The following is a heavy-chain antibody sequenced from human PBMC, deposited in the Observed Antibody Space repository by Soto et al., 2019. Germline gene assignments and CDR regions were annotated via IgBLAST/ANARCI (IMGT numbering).Heavy chain of an antibody. J-gene: IGHJ3*02. CDR2: IYYSGRT. CDR3: ARVWGGAFDI. Sequence: QVQLQESGPGLVKPSETLYLTCTVSGGSISRYYWSWIRQHPGKGLEWIGYIYYSGRTNYNPSLRGRVTISVDTSKNQFSLKLSSVTAADTAVYYCARVWGGAFDIWGQGTMVTVSS. CDR1: GGSISRYY. V-gene: IGHV4-59*01. D-gene: IGHD3-10*01.